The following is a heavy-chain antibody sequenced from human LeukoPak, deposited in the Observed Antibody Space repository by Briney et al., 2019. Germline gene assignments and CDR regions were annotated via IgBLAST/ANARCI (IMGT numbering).Heavy chain of an antibody. CDR3: ARPLRFLARGWLDP. D-gene: IGHD3-3*01. Sequence: SETLSLTCTVSGYSISSGYYWGWIRQPAGKGLEWIGSIYHSGSTYYNPSLKSRVTISVDTSKNRFSLKLSSVTAAETAVYYCARPLRFLARGWLDPRGQGTLVTVSS. CDR2: IYHSGST. J-gene: IGHJ5*02. CDR1: GYSISSGYY. V-gene: IGHV4-38-2*02.